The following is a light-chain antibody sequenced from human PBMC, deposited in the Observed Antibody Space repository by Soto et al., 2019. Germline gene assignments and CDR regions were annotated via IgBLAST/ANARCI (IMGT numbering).Light chain of an antibody. Sequence: EIVLTQSPGTLSLSPGERATLSSRASQRVSSSYLAWYQQKPGQAPRLLIYGASSRATGIPDRFSGSGSGIDFTLTISRLEPEDFAVYYCQQYGSSPAVTFGGGTKVEI. V-gene: IGKV3-20*01. CDR3: QQYGSSPAVT. CDR1: QRVSSSY. J-gene: IGKJ4*01. CDR2: GAS.